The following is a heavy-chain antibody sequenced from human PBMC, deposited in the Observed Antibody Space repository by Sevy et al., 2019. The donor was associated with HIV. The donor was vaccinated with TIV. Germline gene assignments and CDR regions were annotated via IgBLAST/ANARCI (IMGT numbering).Heavy chain of an antibody. V-gene: IGHV3-21*01. D-gene: IGHD6-19*01. CDR3: AREPIAVAGRGGGDDY. J-gene: IGHJ4*02. CDR2: ISSSSSYI. Sequence: GGSLRLSCAASGFTFSSYSMNWVRQAPGKGLEWVSSISSSSSYIYYADSVKGRFTISRDKAKNSLYLQINSLRAEGTAVYYCAREPIAVAGRGGGDDYWSQGTLVTVSS. CDR1: GFTFSSYS.